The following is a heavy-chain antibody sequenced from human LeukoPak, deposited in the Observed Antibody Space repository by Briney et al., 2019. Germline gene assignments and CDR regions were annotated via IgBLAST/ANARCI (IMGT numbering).Heavy chain of an antibody. CDR1: GFTFSSYS. V-gene: IGHV3-21*01. CDR3: ARGPSGYHNT. D-gene: IGHD5-12*01. CDR2: ISSSSSYI. Sequence: GGSLRLSCAASGFTFSSYSMNWVRQAPGKGLEWVSSISSSSSYIYYADSVKDRFTISRDNAKNSLYLQMNSLRAEDTAVYYCARGPSGYHNTGGQGTLVTVSS. J-gene: IGHJ4*02.